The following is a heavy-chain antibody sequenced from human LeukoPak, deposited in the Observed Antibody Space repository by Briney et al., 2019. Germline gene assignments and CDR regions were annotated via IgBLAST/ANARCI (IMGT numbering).Heavy chain of an antibody. D-gene: IGHD4-11*01. Sequence: SETLSLTCTVSDDSITMYYWTWIRQPPGKGLEWIGHVDHTGSTKFNPSLNGRVSISRDTSNNFFSLRLRSVTAADTAVYFCARGRVSSSTWYSTYYYFFYMDFWGKGTTVTVSS. J-gene: IGHJ6*03. CDR1: DDSITMYY. CDR2: VDHTGST. CDR3: ARGRVSSSTWYSTYYYFFYMDF. V-gene: IGHV4-59*01.